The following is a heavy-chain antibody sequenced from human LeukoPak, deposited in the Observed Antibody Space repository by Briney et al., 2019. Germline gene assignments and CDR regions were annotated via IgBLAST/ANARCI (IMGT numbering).Heavy chain of an antibody. D-gene: IGHD3-22*01. CDR1: GYTFTGYY. V-gene: IGHV1-2*02. Sequence: EASVKVSCKASGYTFTGYYMHWVRQAPGQGLEWMGWINPNSGDTNYAQKLQGRVTMTTDTSTSTAYMELRSLRSDDTAVYYCARERPSYYYDSSGSVDAFDIWGQGTMVTVSS. CDR3: ARERPSYYYDSSGSVDAFDI. J-gene: IGHJ3*02. CDR2: INPNSGDT.